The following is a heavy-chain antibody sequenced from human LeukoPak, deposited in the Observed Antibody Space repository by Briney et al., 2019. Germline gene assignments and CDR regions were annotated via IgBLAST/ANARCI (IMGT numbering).Heavy chain of an antibody. CDR3: AKDDLRGANPGYAFDI. CDR2: ISGSGGST. V-gene: IGHV3-23*01. J-gene: IGHJ3*02. CDR1: GFTFSSYA. D-gene: IGHD1-26*01. Sequence: HTGGSLRLSCAASGFTFSSYAMSWVRQAPGKGLEWVSAISGSGGSTYYADSVKGRFTISRDNSKNTLYLQMNSLRAEDTAVYYCAKDDLRGANPGYAFDIWGQGTMVTVSS.